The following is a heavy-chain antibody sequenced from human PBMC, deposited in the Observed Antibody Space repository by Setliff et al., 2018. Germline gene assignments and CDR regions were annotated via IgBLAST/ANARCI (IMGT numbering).Heavy chain of an antibody. CDR2: IYTTWST. D-gene: IGHD6-13*01. V-gene: IGHV4-4*02. J-gene: IGHJ4*02. Sequence: PSETLSLTCTVSGASINSLSWWSWVRQPPGKGLEWIGEIYTTWSTNYNPSLRSRVTISLDTSNNQFSLSLSSVTAADTAVYYCARDVGSSWFDYWGQGTLVTVSS. CDR1: GASINSLSW. CDR3: ARDVGSSWFDY.